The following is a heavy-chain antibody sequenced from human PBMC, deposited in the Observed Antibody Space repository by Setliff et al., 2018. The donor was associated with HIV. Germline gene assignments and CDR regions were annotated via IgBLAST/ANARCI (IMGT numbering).Heavy chain of an antibody. CDR2: IYTSGST. CDR1: GASIGRRSDC. J-gene: IGHJ4*02. CDR3: ARHKSQPYYFDY. Sequence: SETLSLTCTVSGASIGRRSDCWGWIRQPPGKGLEWIGHIYTSGSTNYNPSLKSRVTISVDTSKNQFSLKLSSVTAADTAVYYCARHKSQPYYFDYWGQGTLVTVSS. V-gene: IGHV4-61*05.